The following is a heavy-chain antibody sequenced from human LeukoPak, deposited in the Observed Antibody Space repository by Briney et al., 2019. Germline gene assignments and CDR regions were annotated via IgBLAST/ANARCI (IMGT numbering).Heavy chain of an antibody. J-gene: IGHJ4*02. D-gene: IGHD4-17*01. CDR2: IYYSGST. Sequence: SETLSLTCAVYGGSFSGYYWSWIRQPPGKGLEWIGSIYYSGSTYYNPSLKSRVTISVDTSKNQFSLKLSSVTAADTAVYYCARESYGDKSDYWGQGTLVTVSS. CDR1: GGSFSGYY. CDR3: ARESYGDKSDY. V-gene: IGHV4-34*01.